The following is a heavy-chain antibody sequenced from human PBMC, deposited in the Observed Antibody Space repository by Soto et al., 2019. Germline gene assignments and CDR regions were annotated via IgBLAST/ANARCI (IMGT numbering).Heavy chain of an antibody. CDR1: GGSIGSTSYY. Sequence: NPSETLSLTCTVSGGSIGSTSYYWGWIRQPPGKGLEWIGSVYFRGTTYYNPSLKSRVTVSVDSSKIQFSLRLRSVTAADTAVYYCARHKKDVVVPVAPRRIPYYYGLDVWGQGTTVTVSS. D-gene: IGHD2-2*01. J-gene: IGHJ6*02. CDR3: ARHKKDVVVPVAPRRIPYYYGLDV. V-gene: IGHV4-39*01. CDR2: VYFRGTT.